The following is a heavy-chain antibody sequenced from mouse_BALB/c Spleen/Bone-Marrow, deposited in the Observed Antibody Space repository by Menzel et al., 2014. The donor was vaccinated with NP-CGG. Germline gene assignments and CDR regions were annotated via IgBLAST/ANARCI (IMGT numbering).Heavy chain of an antibody. CDR2: IYYSGTI. D-gene: IGHD2-1*01. Sequence: EVKVVESGPGLVKPPQTVSLTCTVTGISITTGNYRWSWIRQFPGNKLEWIGYIYYSGTITYSPSLTSRTTITRDTSKNQFFLEMNSLTAEDTATYYCARYGNYFDYWGQGTTLTVSS. V-gene: IGHV3-5*02. CDR1: GISITTGNYR. CDR3: ARYGNYFDY. J-gene: IGHJ2*01.